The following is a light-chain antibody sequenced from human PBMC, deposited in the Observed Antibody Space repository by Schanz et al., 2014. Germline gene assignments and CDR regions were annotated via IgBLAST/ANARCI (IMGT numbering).Light chain of an antibody. V-gene: IGLV2-14*03. CDR1: SSDLGSYNS. CDR3: SSYTSSTTLV. Sequence: QSALTQPASVSGSPGQSITISCTGTSSDLGSYNSVSWYQHHPGKAPKLMIYDVSNRPSGVSNRFSGSKSGNTASLTISGLQAEDEADYYCSSYTSSTTLVFGGGTKLTVL. CDR2: DVS. J-gene: IGLJ3*02.